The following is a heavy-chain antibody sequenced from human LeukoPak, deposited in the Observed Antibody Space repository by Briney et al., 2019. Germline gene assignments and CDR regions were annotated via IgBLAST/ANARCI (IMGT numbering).Heavy chain of an antibody. Sequence: GGSLRLSCAASGFTFSNYAMNWVRQAPGKGLEWVSGISGSGDSTNYADSVKGRFTIYRDNSKNTLFLQMNSLRAEDTAVYYCAKNAGLGYCTSTSCPFDPWGQGTLVTVSS. J-gene: IGHJ5*02. CDR1: GFTFSNYA. D-gene: IGHD2-2*01. CDR2: ISGSGDST. CDR3: AKNAGLGYCTSTSCPFDP. V-gene: IGHV3-23*01.